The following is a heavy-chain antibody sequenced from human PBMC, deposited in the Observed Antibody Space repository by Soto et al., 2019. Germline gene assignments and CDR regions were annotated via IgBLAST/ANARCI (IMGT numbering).Heavy chain of an antibody. CDR1: GGSLIDDY. CDR3: ARGNDYKSHTFDI. CDR2: VYYSGST. J-gene: IGHJ3*02. D-gene: IGHD3-16*01. V-gene: IGHV4-59*01. Sequence: QVQLQESGPGLVKPLETVSLTCTVSGGSLIDDYWNWIRQPPGKGLEWLGYVYYSGSTNYNPSLKSRVTISLDPSKKQFSLKLISVTAADTAVYYCARGNDYKSHTFDIWGHGTMVSVSS.